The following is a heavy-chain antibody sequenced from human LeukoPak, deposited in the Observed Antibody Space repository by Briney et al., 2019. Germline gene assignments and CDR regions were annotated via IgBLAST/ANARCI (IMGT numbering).Heavy chain of an antibody. CDR1: GYTLTSYG. CDR2: ISAYNGNT. V-gene: IGHV1-18*01. CDR3: ARSGSMVRELRFGMDV. Sequence: ASVNVSCKAFGYTLTSYGIKWVRQAPGQGLEWMGWISAYNGNTKYAQKFQGRVTMITDTSTSTAYMELRSLRSDDTAVYYCARSGSMVRELRFGMDVWGQGTTVTVSS. J-gene: IGHJ6*02. D-gene: IGHD3-10*01.